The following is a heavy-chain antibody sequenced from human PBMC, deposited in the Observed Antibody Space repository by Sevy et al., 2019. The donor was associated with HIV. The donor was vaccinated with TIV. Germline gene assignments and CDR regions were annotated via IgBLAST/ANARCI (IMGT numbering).Heavy chain of an antibody. V-gene: IGHV3-48*02. CDR3: VRDTQFGFDY. J-gene: IGHJ4*02. Sequence: GGSLRLSCVASGFRFSDEPMNWVRQAPGKGLEWISNIRSDSSVMSYADTVRGRFTVSRDNARNSLYLQLNSLRDEDTALYYCVRDTQFGFDYWGQGTLVTVSS. CDR1: GFRFSDEP. CDR2: IRSDSSVM. D-gene: IGHD3-16*01.